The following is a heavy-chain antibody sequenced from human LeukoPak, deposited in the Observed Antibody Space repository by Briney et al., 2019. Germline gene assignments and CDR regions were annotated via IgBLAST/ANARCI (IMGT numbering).Heavy chain of an antibody. J-gene: IGHJ4*02. CDR3: ARDLNKQWLNK. V-gene: IGHV4-39*07. D-gene: IGHD6-19*01. CDR1: GGSISSSSYY. CDR2: IYYSGST. Sequence: SETLSLTCTVSGGSISSSSYYWGWIRQPPGKGLEWIGSIYYSGSTYYNPSLKSRVTISVDTPKNQFSLKLSSVTAADTAVYYCARDLNKQWLNKWGQGTLVTVSS.